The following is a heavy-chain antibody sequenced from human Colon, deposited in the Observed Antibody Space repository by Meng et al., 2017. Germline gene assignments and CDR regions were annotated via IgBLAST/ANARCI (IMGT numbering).Heavy chain of an antibody. CDR1: GYSFTNYD. J-gene: IGHJ5*02. Sequence: QVQLGQSGAEVKKPGASVKVSCKTSGYSFTNYDIGWVRQAPGQGLEWVGSITPYNGNAKSSQKFQGRVTMTTDTSTSTAYLELRSLRSDDTAVYFCARDRLNYWFDPWGQGTLVTVSS. CDR2: ITPYNGNA. D-gene: IGHD5-24*01. V-gene: IGHV1-18*01. CDR3: ARDRLNYWFDP.